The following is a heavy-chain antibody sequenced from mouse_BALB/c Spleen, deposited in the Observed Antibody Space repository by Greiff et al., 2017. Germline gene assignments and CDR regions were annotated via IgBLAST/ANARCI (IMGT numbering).Heavy chain of an antibody. V-gene: IGHV5-12-1*01. CDR1: GFAFSSYD. D-gene: IGHD2-3*01. J-gene: IGHJ2*01. CDR2: ISSGGGST. Sequence: EVQVVESGGGLVKPGGSLKLSCAASGFAFSSYDMSWVRQTPEKRLEWVAYISSGGGSTYYPDTVKGRFTISRDNAKNTLYLQMSSLKSEDTAMYYCARHPYDGYSLFDYWGQGTTLTVSS. CDR3: ARHPYDGYSLFDY.